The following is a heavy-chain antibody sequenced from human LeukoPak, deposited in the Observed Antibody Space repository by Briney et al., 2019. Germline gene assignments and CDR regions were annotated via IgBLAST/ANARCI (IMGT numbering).Heavy chain of an antibody. J-gene: IGHJ4*02. Sequence: GASVKVSCKASGGTFSSYAISWVRQAPGQGLEWMGGIIPISGTANYAQKFQGRVTITTDESTSTAYMELSSLRSEDTAVYYCARTGYCSSTSCPYYFDYWGQGTLVTVSS. CDR3: ARTGYCSSTSCPYYFDY. V-gene: IGHV1-69*05. CDR1: GGTFSSYA. D-gene: IGHD2-2*01. CDR2: IIPISGTA.